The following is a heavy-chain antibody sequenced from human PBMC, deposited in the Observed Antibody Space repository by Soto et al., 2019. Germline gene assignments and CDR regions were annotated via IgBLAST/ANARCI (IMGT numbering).Heavy chain of an antibody. J-gene: IGHJ6*03. CDR3: ARGLSGGYMDV. CDR1: GGSISSYY. CDR2: IYYSGST. D-gene: IGHD1-1*01. V-gene: IGHV4-59*01. Sequence: PSETLSLTCTVSGGSISSYYWSWIRQPPGKGLEWIGYIYYSGSTNYNPSLKSRVTISVDTSKNQFSLKLSSVTAADTAVYYCARGLSGGYMDVWGKGTTVTVSS.